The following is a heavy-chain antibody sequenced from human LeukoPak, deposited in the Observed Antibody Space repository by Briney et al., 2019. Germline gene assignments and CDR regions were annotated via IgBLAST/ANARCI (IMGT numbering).Heavy chain of an antibody. D-gene: IGHD1-26*01. Sequence: GRSLRLSCAASGFTFSSYGMHWVRQAPGKGLEWVAVISYDGSNKYYADSVKGRFTISRDNAKNSLYLQMNSLRAEDTAVYYCARDSGSLDWGQGTLVTVSS. J-gene: IGHJ4*02. V-gene: IGHV3-30*03. CDR3: ARDSGSLD. CDR2: ISYDGSNK. CDR1: GFTFSSYG.